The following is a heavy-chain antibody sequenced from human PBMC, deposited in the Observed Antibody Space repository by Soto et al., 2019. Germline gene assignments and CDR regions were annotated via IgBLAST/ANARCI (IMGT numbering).Heavy chain of an antibody. CDR1: GFTFSSYA. CDR3: ARGGNYDYYNYGMDV. CDR2: ISYDGSNK. V-gene: IGHV3-30-3*01. D-gene: IGHD4-4*01. Sequence: QVQLVESGGGVVQPGRSLRLSCAASGFTFSSYAMHWVRQAPGKGLEWVAVISYDGSNKYYADSVKGRFTISRDNSKNTLYLQMNSLRAEDTAVYYCARGGNYDYYNYGMDVWGQGTTVTVSS. J-gene: IGHJ6*02.